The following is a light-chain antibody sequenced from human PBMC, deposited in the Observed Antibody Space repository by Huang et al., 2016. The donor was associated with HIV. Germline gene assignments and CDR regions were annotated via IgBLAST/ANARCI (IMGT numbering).Light chain of an antibody. CDR2: LGS. J-gene: IGKJ3*01. Sequence: DIILTQSPLSLPVTPGEPASISCRSSQSLLHSYGYNFLQWYVQKPGQSPQLLISLGSDRASGVPDRFTGSGSGTDFTLEISNVEAEDVGIYYCIQTLQTPYTFGPGTTVDF. CDR3: IQTLQTPYT. V-gene: IGKV2-28*01. CDR1: QSLLHSYGYNF.